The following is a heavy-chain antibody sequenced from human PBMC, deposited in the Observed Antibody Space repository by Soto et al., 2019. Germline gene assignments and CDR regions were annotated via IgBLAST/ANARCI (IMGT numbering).Heavy chain of an antibody. Sequence: QVQLVQSGAEVKKPGASVKVSCKASGYTFTSYAMHWVRQAPGQRLEWMGRINAGHGNTKYSQKFQGRVTITRDTSASTAYMELSSLRSEDTAVYYCARRGGSSWFDYWGQGTLVTVSS. CDR3: ARRGGSSWFDY. V-gene: IGHV1-3*01. D-gene: IGHD6-13*01. CDR1: GYTFTSYA. J-gene: IGHJ4*02. CDR2: INAGHGNT.